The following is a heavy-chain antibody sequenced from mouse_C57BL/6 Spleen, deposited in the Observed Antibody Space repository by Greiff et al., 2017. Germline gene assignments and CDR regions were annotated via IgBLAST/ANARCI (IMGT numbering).Heavy chain of an antibody. Sequence: QVQLQQPGTELVKPGASVKLSCKASGYTFTSYWMHWVKQRPGQGLEWIGNINPSNGGTNYNEKFKSKATLTVDKSSSTAYMQLSSLTSEDSAIYYYAGSPNTTVVGNWCFDDWGTGTTVTVSS. CDR2: INPSNGGT. V-gene: IGHV1-53*01. D-gene: IGHD1-1*01. CDR3: AGSPNTTVVGNWCFDD. J-gene: IGHJ1*03. CDR1: GYTFTSYW.